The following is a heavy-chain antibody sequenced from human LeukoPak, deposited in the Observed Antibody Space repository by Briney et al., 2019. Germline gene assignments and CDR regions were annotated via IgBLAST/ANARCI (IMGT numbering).Heavy chain of an antibody. J-gene: IGHJ4*02. Sequence: PGGSLRLSCASPGSTLSDYYVNWIRQAPGKGLEWVSQISNTGYSKYYADSVKGRFTISRDNVKDSESLQMNSLRVADSGMYYCAREEYGGNNFDYWGQGILVTVSS. V-gene: IGHV3-11*01. D-gene: IGHD4-23*01. CDR1: GSTLSDYY. CDR3: AREEYGGNNFDY. CDR2: ISNTGYSK.